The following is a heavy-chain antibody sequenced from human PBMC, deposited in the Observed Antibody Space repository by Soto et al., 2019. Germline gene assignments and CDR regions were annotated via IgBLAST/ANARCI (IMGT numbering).Heavy chain of an antibody. CDR2: IGRGDDK. V-gene: IGHV3-23*01. CDR1: GFTFSDYV. J-gene: IGHJ6*02. CDR3: AYDARTGGHHYFGMDV. D-gene: IGHD2-8*02. Sequence: EVQLLESGGGLVQPGGSLRLSCEASGFTFSDYVMNWVRQGPGKGLEWVSTIGRGDDKYYADYVKGRFTTSSDTSKNTLLLLLIRLRGEDMDQSYGAYDARTGGHHYFGMDVWGQGTLVTVSS.